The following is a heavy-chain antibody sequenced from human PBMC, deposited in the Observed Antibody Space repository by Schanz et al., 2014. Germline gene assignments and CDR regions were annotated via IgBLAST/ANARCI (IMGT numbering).Heavy chain of an antibody. CDR1: GGTFSSYT. V-gene: IGHV1-69*02. Sequence: QLQLVQSGAEVKKPGSSVKVSCKLSGGTFSSYTISWMRQAPGQGLEWMGKNIPVLNIATYAQRFQGRVSITADTSTNTAYMELSSLTSEDTAVHYCARGRGFYDYWGQGTLVTVSS. J-gene: IGHJ4*02. CDR2: NIPVLNIA. D-gene: IGHD3-10*01. CDR3: ARGRGFYDY.